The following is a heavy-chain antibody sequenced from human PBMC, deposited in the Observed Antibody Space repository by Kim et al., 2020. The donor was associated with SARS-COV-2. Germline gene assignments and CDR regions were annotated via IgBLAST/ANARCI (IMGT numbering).Heavy chain of an antibody. J-gene: IGHJ4*02. D-gene: IGHD3-22*01. CDR3: ARGDDSNAFYYDY. Sequence: GGSLRLSCEASGSGFTFSSNSMNWVRQLPGKRLEWVSYISGVGDRIYYVDSVKGRFIISRDNAKKSLFLQMNSLRDEDTAVYYCARGDDSNAFYYDYWGQGILVTVSS. CDR2: ISGVGDRI. CDR1: GSGFTFSSNS. V-gene: IGHV3-48*02.